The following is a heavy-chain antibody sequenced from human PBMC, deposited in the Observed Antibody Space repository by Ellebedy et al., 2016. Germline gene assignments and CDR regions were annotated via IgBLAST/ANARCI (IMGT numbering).Heavy chain of an antibody. CDR2: IYYSGTT. V-gene: IGHV4-59*01. J-gene: IGHJ4*02. CDR1: GGSISSYY. Sequence: SETLSLTCTVSGGSISSYYWSWIRQPPGKGLEWVGYIYYSGTTNYNPSLKSRVTISIDTSKTQFSLKLSSVTAADTAVYYCARIAVAGLDYWGQGTLVTVSS. CDR3: ARIAVAGLDY. D-gene: IGHD6-19*01.